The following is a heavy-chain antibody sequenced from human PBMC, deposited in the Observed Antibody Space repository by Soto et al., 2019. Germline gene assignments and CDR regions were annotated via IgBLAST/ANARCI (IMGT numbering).Heavy chain of an antibody. D-gene: IGHD6-19*01. CDR3: ARGVGVVLVAGFDY. J-gene: IGHJ4*02. V-gene: IGHV3-7*01. Sequence: SLRLPCASSECMFRIYLMSWVRQAPGKGLEGVANINQDGSEKYYANSVKGRYAISSNNTKNLLSLQMNSLKPEDTANNYCARGVGVVLVAGFDYWGQGALVTVSS. CDR2: INQDGSEK. CDR1: ECMFRIYL.